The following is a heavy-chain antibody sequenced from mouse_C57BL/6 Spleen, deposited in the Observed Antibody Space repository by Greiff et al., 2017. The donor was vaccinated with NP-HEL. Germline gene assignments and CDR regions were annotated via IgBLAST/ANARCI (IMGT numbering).Heavy chain of an antibody. CDR3: ARRNYNNCDAMDY. J-gene: IGHJ4*01. V-gene: IGHV1-80*01. Sequence: QVQLQQSGAELVKPGASVKISCKASGYAFSSYWMNWVKQRPGKGLEWIGQIYPGDGDTNYNGKFKGKATLTADQSSSPAYMQLSSLTSEDAAVYVCARRNYNNCDAMDYWGQGTSVTVSS. D-gene: IGHD2-5*01. CDR2: IYPGDGDT. CDR1: GYAFSSYW.